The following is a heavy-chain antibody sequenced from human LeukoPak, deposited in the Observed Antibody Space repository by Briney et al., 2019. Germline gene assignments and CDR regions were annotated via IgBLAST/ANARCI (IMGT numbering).Heavy chain of an antibody. CDR1: GFTFSSYA. CDR3: ARDGYPGAFDI. CDR2: ISYDGSNK. J-gene: IGHJ3*02. V-gene: IGHV3-30-3*01. Sequence: GGSLRLSCAASGFTFSSYAMHWVRQAPRKGLEWVAVISYDGSNKYYADSVKGRFTISRDNSKNTLYLQMNSLRAEDTAVYYCARDGYPGAFDIWGQGTMVTVSS. D-gene: IGHD6-13*01.